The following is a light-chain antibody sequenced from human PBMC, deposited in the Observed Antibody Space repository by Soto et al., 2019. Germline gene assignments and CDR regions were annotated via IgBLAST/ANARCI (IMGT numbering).Light chain of an antibody. J-gene: IGKJ3*01. CDR2: DAS. Sequence: DIQMTQSPSTLSASVGDRVTITCRARQSISGWLAWYQQKPGRAPKLLIYDASSLESGVPSRFSGSESGTEFTITISSLQPDDFATYYCQQYNTYPFTFGPGTKVDIK. CDR1: QSISGW. V-gene: IGKV1-5*01. CDR3: QQYNTYPFT.